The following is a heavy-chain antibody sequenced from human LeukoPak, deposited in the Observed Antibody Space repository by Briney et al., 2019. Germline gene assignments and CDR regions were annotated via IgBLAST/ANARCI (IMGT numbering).Heavy chain of an antibody. Sequence: PGGSLRLSCAASGFTFSSYGMHWVRQAPGKGLEWVAVIWYDGSNKYYADSVKGRFTISRDNSKNTLYLQMNNLRAEDTAVYYCARETSGGDFDYWGQGTLVTVSS. J-gene: IGHJ4*02. CDR1: GFTFSSYG. V-gene: IGHV3-33*01. CDR2: IWYDGSNK. D-gene: IGHD1-14*01. CDR3: ARETSGGDFDY.